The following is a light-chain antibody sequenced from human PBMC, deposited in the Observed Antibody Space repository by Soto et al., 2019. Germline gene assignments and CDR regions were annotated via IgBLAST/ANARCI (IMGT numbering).Light chain of an antibody. CDR2: DAC. J-gene: IGKJ2*01. CDR1: QSISTW. CDR3: QQYNSCTT. V-gene: IGKV1-5*01. Sequence: DIQMTQSPSTLSASVGDRVTITCRASQSISTWLAWYQQKPGKAPKLLIYDACSLQSGVPSRFSGHGSGTDFTLTISSLQPDDFATYYCQQYNSCTTFGQGTKVDTK.